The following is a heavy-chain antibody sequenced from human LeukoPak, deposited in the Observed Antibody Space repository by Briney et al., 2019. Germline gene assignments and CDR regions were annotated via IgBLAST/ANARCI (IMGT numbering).Heavy chain of an antibody. CDR2: IYYSGST. J-gene: IGHJ4*02. V-gene: IGHV4-59*01. Sequence: PSETLSLTCTVSGGSISSYYWSWIRQPPGKGLEWIGYIYYSGSTNYNPSLKSRVTISVDTSKNQFSLKLSSVTAADTAVYYCARGGGYYYFDYWGQGTLVIVSA. CDR1: GGSISSYY. CDR3: ARGGGYYYFDY. D-gene: IGHD3-3*01.